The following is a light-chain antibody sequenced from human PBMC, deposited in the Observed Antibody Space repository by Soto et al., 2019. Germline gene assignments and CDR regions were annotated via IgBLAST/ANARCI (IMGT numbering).Light chain of an antibody. Sequence: IVLTQSPATLSLSPGDRATLSCRASQSVSSYLAWYQQNPGQAPRLLLYDASNRATGIPARFSGRASGTYFTLTISSLEPEDFVVYYCQRRSNWPITFGQGTRLEIK. CDR3: QRRSNWPIT. CDR2: DAS. V-gene: IGKV3-11*01. CDR1: QSVSSY. J-gene: IGKJ5*01.